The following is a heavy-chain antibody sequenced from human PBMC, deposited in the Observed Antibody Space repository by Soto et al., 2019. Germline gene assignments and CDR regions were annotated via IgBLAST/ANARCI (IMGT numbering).Heavy chain of an antibody. D-gene: IGHD2-2*01. J-gene: IGHJ6*02. V-gene: IGHV1-2*02. CDR1: GYTFTGYY. CDR2: INPNSGGT. Sequence: ASVKVSCKASGYTFTGYYMHWVRQAPGQGLEWMGWINPNSGGTNYAQKFQGRVTMTRDTSISTAYMELSRLRSDDTAVYYCASAGDIVVVPAAPYYGMDVWGRGTTVTVSS. CDR3: ASAGDIVVVPAAPYYGMDV.